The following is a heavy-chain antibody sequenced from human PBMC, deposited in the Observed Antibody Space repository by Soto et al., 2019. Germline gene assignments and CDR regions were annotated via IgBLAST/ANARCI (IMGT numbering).Heavy chain of an antibody. V-gene: IGHV3-23*01. CDR3: AKDTWSDGGYYWLPAFDS. CDR1: GFRFSSYA. CDR2: ITGNGGSG. J-gene: IGHJ4*02. D-gene: IGHD3-22*01. Sequence: EVQLLESGGGLVQPGGSLRLSCAGSGFRFSSYAMSWVRQPPGKGLEWVSFITGNGGSGYYADSVKGRFTISRDNSKNTLYLQMNSLRAGDTAVYYCAKDTWSDGGYYWLPAFDSWGQGTLVSVSP.